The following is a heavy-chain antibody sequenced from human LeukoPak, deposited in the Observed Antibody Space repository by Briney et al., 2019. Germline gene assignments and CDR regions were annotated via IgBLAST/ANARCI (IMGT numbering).Heavy chain of an antibody. CDR2: ISYDGSNK. Sequence: GGSLRLSCAASGFTFSSYGMHWVRQAPGKGLEWVAVISYDGSNKYYADSVKGRFTISRDNSKNTLYLQMNSLRAEDTAVYYCAKGGLRGSHMDVWGKGTTVTISS. CDR3: AKGGLRGSHMDV. V-gene: IGHV3-30*18. CDR1: GFTFSSYG. J-gene: IGHJ6*03. D-gene: IGHD5-12*01.